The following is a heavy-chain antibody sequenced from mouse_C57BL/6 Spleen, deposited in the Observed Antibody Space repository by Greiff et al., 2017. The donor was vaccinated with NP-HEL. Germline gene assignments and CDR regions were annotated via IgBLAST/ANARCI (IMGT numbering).Heavy chain of an antibody. CDR3: AKKNTDLYFDV. D-gene: IGHD5-2*01. Sequence: QVHVKQPGAELVMPGASVKLSCKASGYTFTSYWMHWVKQRPGQGLEWIGEIDPSDSYTNYNQKFKGKSTLTVDKSSSTAYMQLSSLTSEYSAVLYCAKKNTDLYFDVWGTGTTVTVSS. V-gene: IGHV1-69*01. CDR2: IDPSDSYT. J-gene: IGHJ1*03. CDR1: GYTFTSYW.